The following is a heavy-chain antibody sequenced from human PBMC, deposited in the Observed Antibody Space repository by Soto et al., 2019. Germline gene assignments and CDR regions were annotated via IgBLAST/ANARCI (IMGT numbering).Heavy chain of an antibody. CDR2: IYYSGST. J-gene: IGHJ5*02. CDR3: ARLGLYNWFDP. CDR1: GGSISSSSYY. Sequence: PSETLSLTCTVSGGSISSSSYYWGWIRQPPGKGLEWIGSIYYSGSTYYNPSLKSRVTISVDTSKNQFPLKLSSVTAADTAVYYCARLGLYNWFDPWGQGTLVTVSS. V-gene: IGHV4-39*01. D-gene: IGHD3-16*01.